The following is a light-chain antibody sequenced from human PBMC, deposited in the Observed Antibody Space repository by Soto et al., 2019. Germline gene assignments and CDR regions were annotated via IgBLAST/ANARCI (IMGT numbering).Light chain of an antibody. J-gene: IGKJ4*01. Sequence: ESVLTQSPGTLSLSPGERATLSCRTSQSVTNRFFAWYQQKPGQAPRLLIYGISNRATGIPDRFSGSGSGTDFTLTISRLEPEDFAVYYCQQYGSSLLTFGGGTKVDIK. V-gene: IGKV3-20*01. CDR2: GIS. CDR1: QSVTNRF. CDR3: QQYGSSLLT.